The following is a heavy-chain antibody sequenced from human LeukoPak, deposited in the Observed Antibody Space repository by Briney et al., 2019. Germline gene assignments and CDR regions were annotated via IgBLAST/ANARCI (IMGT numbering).Heavy chain of an antibody. CDR1: GFSFSDHY. CDR3: TRDPDYGDPD. Sequence: GGSLRLSCTASGFSFSDHYMTWMRQAPGKGLEWISYITSSGRSTDYADSVKGRFIISRDDAMNSLFLQMSSLRVDDTAVYYCTRDPDYGDPDWGQGTLVTVSS. V-gene: IGHV3-11*01. CDR2: ITSSGRST. J-gene: IGHJ4*02. D-gene: IGHD2-21*01.